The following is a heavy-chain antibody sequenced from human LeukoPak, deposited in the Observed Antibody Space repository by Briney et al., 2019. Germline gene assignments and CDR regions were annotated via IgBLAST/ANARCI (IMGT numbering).Heavy chain of an antibody. V-gene: IGHV3-7*01. CDR1: GFTFSHFW. J-gene: IGHJ4*02. CDR2: IKHDGSEK. CDR3: ATDRGWRTSGYYLYYFEY. D-gene: IGHD3-3*01. Sequence: GGSLRLSCAASGFTFSHFWMSWVRQAPGKGLEWVASIKHDGSEKYYVDSVRGRFTISRDNTKNLLYLQMSSLRAEDTAVYYCATDRGWRTSGYYLYYFEYWGQGTLVTFSS.